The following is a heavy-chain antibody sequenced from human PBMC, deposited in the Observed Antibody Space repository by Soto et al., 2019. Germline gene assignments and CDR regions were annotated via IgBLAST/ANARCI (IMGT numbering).Heavy chain of an antibody. J-gene: IGHJ4*02. CDR3: ARDRCSSRSCWKHERGLDS. Sequence: PGGSLRLSCAASGFTVSSKYMSWVRQAPGKGLEWVSLIQSGGPTYYADSVKGRFTISRDNDKNTLYLQMNTLRAEDTAVYFCARDRCSSRSCWKHERGLDSWGQGILVTVSS. D-gene: IGHD2-2*01. CDR1: GFTVSSKY. CDR2: IQSGGPT. V-gene: IGHV3-66*01.